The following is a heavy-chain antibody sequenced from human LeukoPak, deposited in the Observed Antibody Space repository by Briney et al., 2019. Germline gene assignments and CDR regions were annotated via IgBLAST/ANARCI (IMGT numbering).Heavy chain of an antibody. Sequence: SVKVSCKASGYTFTGYYMHWVRQAPGQGLEWMGWINPNRGGTNYAQKFQGRVTMTRDTSISTAYMELSRLRSDDTAVYYCARDNLGYCSSTSCTYGMDVWGQGTTVTVSS. CDR2: INPNRGGT. J-gene: IGHJ6*02. CDR3: ARDNLGYCSSTSCTYGMDV. V-gene: IGHV1-2*02. D-gene: IGHD2-2*01. CDR1: GYTFTGYY.